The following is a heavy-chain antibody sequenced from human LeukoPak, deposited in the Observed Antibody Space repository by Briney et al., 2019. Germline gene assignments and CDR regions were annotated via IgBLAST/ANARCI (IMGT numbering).Heavy chain of an antibody. CDR1: GITFSSYG. CDR2: ISYGGSNK. Sequence: GGSLRLSCGASGITFSSYGMHWVRQAPGKGLEWVASISYGGSNKYYADSVKGRFTSSRDNSKNTLFLQMNSLRAEDTAVYYCARDFPPYYYDSSGYGLYYFAYWGQGTLVTVSS. V-gene: IGHV3-30*03. D-gene: IGHD3-22*01. CDR3: ARDFPPYYYDSSGYGLYYFAY. J-gene: IGHJ4*02.